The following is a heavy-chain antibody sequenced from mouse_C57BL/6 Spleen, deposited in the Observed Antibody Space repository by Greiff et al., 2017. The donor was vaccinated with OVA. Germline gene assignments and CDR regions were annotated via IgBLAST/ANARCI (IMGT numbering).Heavy chain of an antibody. CDR1: GYTFTDYY. J-gene: IGHJ2*01. CDR3: ARGGPTFDD. V-gene: IGHV1-26*01. D-gene: IGHD5-1*01. Sequence: VQLQQSGPELVKPGASVKISCKASGYTFTDYYMNWVKQSHGKSLEWIGDINPNNGGTSYNQQFKGKATLTVDKTSSTAYMVLRSPTSEDSAVYYCARGGPTFDDWGQGTTLTVSA. CDR2: INPNNGGT.